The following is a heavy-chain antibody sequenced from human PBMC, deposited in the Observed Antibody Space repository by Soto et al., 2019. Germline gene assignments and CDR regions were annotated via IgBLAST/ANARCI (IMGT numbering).Heavy chain of an antibody. CDR3: ARGPSIAVAGTGEAFDI. CDR2: INHSGST. J-gene: IGHJ3*02. V-gene: IGHV4-34*01. Sequence: PSETLSLTCAVYGGSFSGYYWSWIRQPPGKGLEWIGEINHSGSTNYNPSLKSRVTISVDTSKNQFSLKLSSVTAADTAVYYCARGPSIAVAGTGEAFDIWGQGTMVTV. D-gene: IGHD6-19*01. CDR1: GGSFSGYY.